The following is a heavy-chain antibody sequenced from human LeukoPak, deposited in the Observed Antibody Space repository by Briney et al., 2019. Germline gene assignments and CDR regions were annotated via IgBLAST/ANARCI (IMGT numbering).Heavy chain of an antibody. CDR3: ARDRGQGLDY. J-gene: IGHJ4*02. CDR1: GFPFSSYW. CDR2: VNSDGSTT. V-gene: IGHV3-74*01. Sequence: GGSLRLSCAASGFPFSSYWMHWVRQAPGKGLEWVSRVNSDGSTTNYADSVKGRFSISRDNAKNTLYLQMNSLRAEDTAVYYCARDRGQGLDYWGQGTLVTVSS. D-gene: IGHD1-26*01.